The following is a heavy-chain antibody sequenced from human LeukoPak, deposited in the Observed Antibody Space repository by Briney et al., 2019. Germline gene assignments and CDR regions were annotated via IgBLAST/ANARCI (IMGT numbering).Heavy chain of an antibody. CDR1: GFTFSSYA. D-gene: IGHD1-7*01. V-gene: IGHV3-30*04. CDR3: ARPGLYNWNSYFDY. Sequence: GGSLRLSCAASGFTFSSYAMHWVRQAPGKGLEWVAVISYDGSNKYYADSVKGRFTISRDNSKNTLYLQMNSLRAEDTAVYYCARPGLYNWNSYFDYWGQGTLVTASS. J-gene: IGHJ4*02. CDR2: ISYDGSNK.